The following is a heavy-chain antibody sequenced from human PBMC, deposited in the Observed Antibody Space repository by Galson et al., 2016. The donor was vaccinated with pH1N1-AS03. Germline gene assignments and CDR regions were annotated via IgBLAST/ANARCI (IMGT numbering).Heavy chain of an antibody. Sequence: CAASGFTFSTYAMGWVRQAPGKGLEWVSALGGSGSSTFYADSVKGRFTVSRDNSKNTLYLQLNSLRAEDTAVYSCAKFRGGHYPQYYFDYWGQGALVTVSS. CDR1: GFTFSTYA. V-gene: IGHV3-23*01. D-gene: IGHD2-15*01. CDR2: LGGSGSST. CDR3: AKFRGGHYPQYYFDY. J-gene: IGHJ4*02.